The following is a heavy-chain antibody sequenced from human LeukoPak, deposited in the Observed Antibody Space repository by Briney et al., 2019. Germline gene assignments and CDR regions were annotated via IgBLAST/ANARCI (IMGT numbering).Heavy chain of an antibody. CDR2: INHSGST. Sequence: SETLSLTCAVYGGSFSGYYWSWIRQPPGKWLEWMGDINHSGSTNYNPSLKSRVTISVDTSKNQFSLKLNSVTAANTAVYYCARSHDFWSGYLSWFDSWGQGTLVTVSS. CDR3: ARSHDFWSGYLSWFDS. V-gene: IGHV4-34*01. J-gene: IGHJ5*01. D-gene: IGHD3-3*01. CDR1: GGSFSGYY.